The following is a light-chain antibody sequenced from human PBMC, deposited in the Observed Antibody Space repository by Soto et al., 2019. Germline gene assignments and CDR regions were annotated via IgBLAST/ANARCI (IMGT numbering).Light chain of an antibody. CDR1: QSIGKH. Sequence: DIQMTQSPSSLSASVGDRVTITCRASQSIGKHLNWYQQKPGKAPKFLIYSVSSLQSGVPSRFSGSGSGTDFPLTINSLQPEDFATYYCQQGYTSSITFGQGTRLEIK. CDR3: QQGYTSSIT. V-gene: IGKV1-39*01. J-gene: IGKJ5*01. CDR2: SVS.